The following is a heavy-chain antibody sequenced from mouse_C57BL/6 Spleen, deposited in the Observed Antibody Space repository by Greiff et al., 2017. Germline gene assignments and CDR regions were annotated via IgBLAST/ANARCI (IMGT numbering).Heavy chain of an antibody. CDR2: IYPGDGDT. CDR3: ARDYGAFAY. CDR1: GYAFSSSW. D-gene: IGHD1-1*02. V-gene: IGHV1-82*01. Sequence: VQLVESGPELVKPGASVKISCKASGYAFSSSWMTWVKQRPGKGLEWIGRIYPGDGDTNYNGKFKGKATLTADKSSSTAYMHLSSLTSEDSAVSFFARDYGAFAYWGQGTLVTVSA. J-gene: IGHJ3*01.